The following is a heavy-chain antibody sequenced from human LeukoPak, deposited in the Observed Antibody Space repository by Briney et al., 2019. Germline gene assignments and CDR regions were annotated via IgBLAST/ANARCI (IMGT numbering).Heavy chain of an antibody. J-gene: IGHJ4*02. CDR2: ISGDGGST. CDR1: GFTFDDYA. V-gene: IGHV3-43*02. Sequence: PGGSLRLSCAASGFTFDDYAMHWVRQAPGKGLEWVSLISGDGGSTYYADSVKGRFTISRDNSKNSLYLQMNSLRTEDTALYYCAEDDAGAFDYWGQGTLVTVSS. CDR3: AEDDAGAFDY. D-gene: IGHD1-26*01.